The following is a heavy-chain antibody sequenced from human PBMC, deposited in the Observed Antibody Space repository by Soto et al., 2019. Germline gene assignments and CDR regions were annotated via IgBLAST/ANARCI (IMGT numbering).Heavy chain of an antibody. V-gene: IGHV1-18*01. D-gene: IGHD3-16*02. CDR3: ARDAPFSDYVWGSYRVPDY. Sequence: GASVKVSCKASGYTFTSYGISWVRQAPGQGLEWMGWISAYNGNTNYAQKLQGRVTMTTDTSTSTAYMELRSLRSDDTAVYYCARDAPFSDYVWGSYRVPDYWGQGTLVTV. CDR2: ISAYNGNT. CDR1: GYTFTSYG. J-gene: IGHJ4*02.